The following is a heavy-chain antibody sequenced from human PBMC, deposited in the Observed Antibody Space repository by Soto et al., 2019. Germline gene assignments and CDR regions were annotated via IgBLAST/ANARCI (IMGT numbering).Heavy chain of an antibody. CDR1: EITLNIYW. J-gene: IGHJ4*02. CDR2: INPESTTL. V-gene: IGHV3-74*01. Sequence: EAQLVESGGGLVQPGGSLTLSCTASEITLNIYWMHWIRQAPGKGLVWVSRINPESTTLTYADSVTGRFTISRDSAKNTLYLQMNGLSAEDTAIYYCTKDTFGAWDSCGQGTLVTVSS. D-gene: IGHD3-10*01. CDR3: TKDTFGAWDS.